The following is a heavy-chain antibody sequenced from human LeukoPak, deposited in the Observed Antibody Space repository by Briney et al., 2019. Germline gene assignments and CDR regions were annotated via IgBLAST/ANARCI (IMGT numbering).Heavy chain of an antibody. V-gene: IGHV3-23*01. CDR3: ARSLGLMVYAFYYFDF. D-gene: IGHD2-8*01. J-gene: IGHJ4*02. Sequence: GGSLRLSCAASGITFSNYAMSWVRQAPGKGLEWVSGISGSGGSTHYADSVEGRFTISRDNSKNTLYLQMNSLRAEDTAVYYCARSLGLMVYAFYYFDFWGQGTLVTVSS. CDR1: GITFSNYA. CDR2: ISGSGGST.